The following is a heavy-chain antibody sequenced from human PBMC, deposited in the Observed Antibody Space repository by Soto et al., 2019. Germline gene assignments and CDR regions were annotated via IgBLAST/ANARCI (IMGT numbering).Heavy chain of an antibody. CDR2: IYHSGNT. J-gene: IGHJ4*02. D-gene: IGHD3-10*01. CDR3: ARDTGSYGSGFDY. Sequence: PSETLSLTCAFSGCSISSGGYSWSWIRQPPGKGLEWIGYIYHSGNTHYSQALKSRVIISLDRSKNQFSLKLTSVTAADTAVYYCARDTGSYGSGFDYWGQGTLVTVSS. V-gene: IGHV4-30-2*01. CDR1: GCSISSGGYS.